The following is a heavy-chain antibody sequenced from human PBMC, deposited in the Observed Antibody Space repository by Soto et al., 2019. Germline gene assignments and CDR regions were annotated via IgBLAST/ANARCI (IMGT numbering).Heavy chain of an antibody. J-gene: IGHJ4*02. Sequence: PVGWLRRSGADPGITLRWFGMNWSRQAPDKGIEWGALMSNDGSSDYYVDSVTGRFTMSRDNSKNTLYLQMDRLRAEYTSAYYCANGEVRGIIPSDIDYWGQGTTVTVSS. V-gene: IGHV3-30*18. CDR1: GITLRWFG. D-gene: IGHD3-10*01. CDR2: MSNDGSSD. CDR3: ANGEVRGIIPSDIDY.